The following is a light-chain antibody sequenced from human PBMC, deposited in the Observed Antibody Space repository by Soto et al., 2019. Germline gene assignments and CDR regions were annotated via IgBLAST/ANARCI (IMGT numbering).Light chain of an antibody. J-gene: IGKJ3*01. CDR1: QSVSTN. CDR3: QQNNNWPSFT. V-gene: IGKV3-11*01. CDR2: DAS. Sequence: EIVLTQSPATLSLSPGERATLSCRASQSVSTNLAWYQQKPGQAPRLLIYDASNRATDIPARFSGSGSGTDFTLTICSLEPEDFAAYYCQQNNNWPSFTFGPGTKVDI.